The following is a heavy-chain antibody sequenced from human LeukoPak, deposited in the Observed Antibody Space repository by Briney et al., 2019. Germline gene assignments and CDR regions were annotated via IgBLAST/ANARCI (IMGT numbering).Heavy chain of an antibody. CDR2: ISYDGSNK. Sequence: GGSLRLSCAASGFTFSSYGMHWVRQAPGKGLEWVAVISYDGSNKYYADSVKGRFTISRDNSKNTLNLQMNSLRAEDTAVYYCARDNGVNYEGYDYWGQGTLVTVSS. J-gene: IGHJ4*02. V-gene: IGHV3-30*03. CDR1: GFTFSSYG. D-gene: IGHD3-22*01. CDR3: ARDNGVNYEGYDY.